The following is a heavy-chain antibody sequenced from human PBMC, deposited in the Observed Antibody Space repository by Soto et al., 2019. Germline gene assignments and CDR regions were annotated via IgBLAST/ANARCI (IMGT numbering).Heavy chain of an antibody. Sequence: SYSLSLTCAVYGESFKIYYCGWIRQPPGKGLEWIGYIYYSGSTNYNPSLKSRVTISVDTSKNQFSLKLSSVTAADTAVYYCASDYPLDYWGQGTLVTVSS. CDR3: ASDYPLDY. J-gene: IGHJ4*02. D-gene: IGHD5-12*01. V-gene: IGHV4-59*08. CDR2: IYYSGST. CDR1: GESFKIYY.